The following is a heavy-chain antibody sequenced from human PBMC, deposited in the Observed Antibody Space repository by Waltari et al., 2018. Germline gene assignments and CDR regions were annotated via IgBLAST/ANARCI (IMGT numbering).Heavy chain of an antibody. V-gene: IGHV1-18*01. Sequence: QVQLVQSGAEVKKPGALVKVSCKASGYIFASFGISWVRQDPGQGLEWMGWISPDKGNTNYAQKLQGRVTMTEETSTDTAYMELSSLRSEDTAVYYCATDRQLGRYFDLWGRGTLVTVSS. CDR1: GYIFASFG. D-gene: IGHD7-27*01. CDR2: ISPDKGNT. J-gene: IGHJ2*01. CDR3: ATDRQLGRYFDL.